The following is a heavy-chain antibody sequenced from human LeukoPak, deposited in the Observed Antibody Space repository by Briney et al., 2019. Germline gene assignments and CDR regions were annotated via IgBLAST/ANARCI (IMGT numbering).Heavy chain of an antibody. CDR3: ARDPLHESGPPVDY. CDR2: INPNSGGT. V-gene: IGHV1-2*02. CDR1: GYTFTGYY. J-gene: IGHJ4*02. Sequence: ASVKVSCKASGYTFTGYYMHWVRQAPGQGLEWIGWINPNSGGTNYAQKFQGRVTMTRDTSISTAYMELSRLRSDDTAVYYCARDPLHESGPPVDYWGQGTLVTVSS. D-gene: IGHD2-8*02.